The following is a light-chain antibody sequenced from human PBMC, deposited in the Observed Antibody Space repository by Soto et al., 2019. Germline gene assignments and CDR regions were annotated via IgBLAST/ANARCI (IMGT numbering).Light chain of an antibody. V-gene: IGKV1-39*01. CDR1: QSINTY. CDR2: AAS. CDR3: QQSYGTPMYT. J-gene: IGKJ2*01. Sequence: DIQMTQSPSSLSASVGDRVTITCRAGQSINTYLNWYQQKPGKAPNLLIYAASNLQSGVPSRFSGSGSGTDFTLTISSLQTEDIATYYCQQSYGTPMYTFGQGTKLEIK.